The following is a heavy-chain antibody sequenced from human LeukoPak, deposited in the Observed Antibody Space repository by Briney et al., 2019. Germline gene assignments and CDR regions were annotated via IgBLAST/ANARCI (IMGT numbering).Heavy chain of an antibody. Sequence: PGGSLRLSCAASGFTFSSYDMHWVRQATGKGLEWVSAIGTAGDTYYPGSVKGRFTISRENAKNSLYLQMNSLRAGDTAVYYCARGGGSSSWPNFDYWGQGTLVTVSS. J-gene: IGHJ4*02. CDR3: ARGGGSSSWPNFDY. D-gene: IGHD6-13*01. CDR1: GFTFSSYD. CDR2: IGTAGDT. V-gene: IGHV3-13*01.